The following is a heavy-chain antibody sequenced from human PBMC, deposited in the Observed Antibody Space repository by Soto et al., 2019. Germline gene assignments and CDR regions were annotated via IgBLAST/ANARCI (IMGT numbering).Heavy chain of an antibody. D-gene: IGHD1-26*01. CDR3: ERGEGVGWFDP. V-gene: IGHV4-59*01. Sequence: SETLSLTCTVSGGSISSYYWSWIRQPPGKGLEWIGYIYYSGSTNYNPSLKSRVTISVDTSKNQFSLKLSSVTAADTAVYYCERGEGVGWFDPWGQGTLVTVSS. CDR1: GGSISSYY. J-gene: IGHJ5*02. CDR2: IYYSGST.